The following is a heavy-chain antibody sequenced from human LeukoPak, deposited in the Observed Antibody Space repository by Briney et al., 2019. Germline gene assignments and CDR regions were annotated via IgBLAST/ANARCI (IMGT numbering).Heavy chain of an antibody. CDR3: ARGARVSERRGAFDI. J-gene: IGHJ3*02. D-gene: IGHD1-26*01. Sequence: ASVKVSCKASGYTFTGYYMHWVRQAPGQGLEWMGIINPSGGSTSYAQKFQGRVTMTRDTSTSTVYMELSSLRSEDTAVYYCARGARVSERRGAFDIWGQGTMVTVSS. CDR1: GYTFTGYY. CDR2: INPSGGST. V-gene: IGHV1-46*01.